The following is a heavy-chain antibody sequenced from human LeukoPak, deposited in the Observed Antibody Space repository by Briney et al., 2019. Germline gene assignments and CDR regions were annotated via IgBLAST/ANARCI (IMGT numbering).Heavy chain of an antibody. J-gene: IGHJ4*02. Sequence: ASVKVSCKASGYTFTGYYIHWVRQAPGQGLEWMGWINPDSGGTNSAPKFRGRVTMTRDTSISTAYMELSRLKSDDTAVYYCARSNWNYDLPGYYFDYWGQGTLVTVSS. CDR1: GYTFTGYY. D-gene: IGHD1-7*01. V-gene: IGHV1-2*02. CDR2: INPDSGGT. CDR3: ARSNWNYDLPGYYFDY.